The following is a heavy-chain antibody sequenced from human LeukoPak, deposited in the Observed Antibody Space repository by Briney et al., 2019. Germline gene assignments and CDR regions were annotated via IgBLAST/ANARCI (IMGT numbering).Heavy chain of an antibody. V-gene: IGHV1-46*01. J-gene: IGHJ4*02. CDR2: INPSGGST. CDR3: ARSGILPLDY. Sequence: GASVKVSCKASGYTFTSYYMHWVRQAPGQGLEWMGIINPSGGSTSCAQKFQGRVTMTRDTSTNTVYMELSSLRSEDTAVYYCARSGILPLDYWGQGTLVTVSS. D-gene: IGHD6-13*01. CDR1: GYTFTSYY.